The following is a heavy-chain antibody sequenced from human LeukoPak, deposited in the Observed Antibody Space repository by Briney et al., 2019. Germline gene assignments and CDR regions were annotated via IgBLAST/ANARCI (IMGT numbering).Heavy chain of an antibody. J-gene: IGHJ3*02. CDR2: ISSSGFTM. CDR1: GFSFSSYE. V-gene: IGHV3-48*03. D-gene: IGHD3-3*01. CDR3: AKVRRFWIFDI. Sequence: GGSLRLSCVASGFSFSSYEMNWVRQAPGKGLEWVSYISSSGFTMYYADSVEGRFTISRDNSKNTLYLQMNSLRAEDTAVYYCAKVRRFWIFDIWGQGTMVTVSS.